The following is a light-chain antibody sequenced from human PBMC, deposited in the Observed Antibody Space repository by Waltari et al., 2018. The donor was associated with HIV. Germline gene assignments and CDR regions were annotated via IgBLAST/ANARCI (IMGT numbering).Light chain of an antibody. CDR2: KAS. CDR3: QQYNSYPP. V-gene: IGKV1-5*03. Sequence: DIQMTQSPSTLSASVGDRVIITCRARQTITDWLAWCQQKPGKAPKLMIYKASTLESGVPSRFSGSGSGTEFILTISSLKPDDFATYYCQQYNSYPPFGQGTKLEIK. J-gene: IGKJ2*01. CDR1: QTITDW.